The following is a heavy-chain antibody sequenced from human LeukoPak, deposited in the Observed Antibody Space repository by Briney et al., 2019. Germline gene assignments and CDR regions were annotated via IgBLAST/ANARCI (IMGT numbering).Heavy chain of an antibody. CDR2: IKQDGSEK. Sequence: GGSLRLSCAVSGFTVSTNHITWVRQAPGKGLEWVANIKQDGSEKYYVDSVKGRFTISRDNAKNSLYLQMNSLRAEDTAVYYCARGGPDAFDIWGQGTMVTVSS. CDR1: GFTVSTNH. CDR3: ARGGPDAFDI. J-gene: IGHJ3*02. V-gene: IGHV3-7*01.